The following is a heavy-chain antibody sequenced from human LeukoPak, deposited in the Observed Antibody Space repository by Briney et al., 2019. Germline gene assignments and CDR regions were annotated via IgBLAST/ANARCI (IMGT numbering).Heavy chain of an antibody. D-gene: IGHD5-12*01. CDR2: VAYSGAT. V-gene: IGHV4-59*02. CDR3: ARTVSGYYFNA. CDR1: SGSANGYY. J-gene: IGHJ5*02. Sequence: PSETQSLTCTVSSGSANGYYWSWIRQPPGKRLEWIGYVAYSGATNYNLSFKSRVTISLDTSKTQFSLKLSSVTAADTAFYYCARTVSGYYFNAWGPGTLVTVSS.